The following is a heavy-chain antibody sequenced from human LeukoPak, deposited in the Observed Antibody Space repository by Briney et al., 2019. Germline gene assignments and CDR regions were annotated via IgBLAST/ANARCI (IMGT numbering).Heavy chain of an antibody. J-gene: IGHJ4*02. CDR2: IKQDASEE. V-gene: IGHV3-7*01. D-gene: IGHD6-6*01. Sequence: PGGSLRLSCAASGFSFSSYWMTWVRQAPGKGLEWVANIKQDASEEHYVDSVKGRFTISRDNAKSSLYLQLNSLRVEDTASYFCASTASLSYWGQGTLVTVSS. CDR3: ASTASLSY. CDR1: GFSFSSYW.